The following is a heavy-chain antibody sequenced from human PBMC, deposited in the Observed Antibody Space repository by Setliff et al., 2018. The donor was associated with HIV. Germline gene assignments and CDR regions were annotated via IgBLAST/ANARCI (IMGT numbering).Heavy chain of an antibody. CDR3: AKAGGSGWFAMNL. D-gene: IGHD6-19*01. V-gene: IGHV3-21*04. CDR1: GFTFSSYT. J-gene: IGHJ5*02. CDR2: ISYSTGYI. Sequence: GGSLRLSCAASGFTFSSYTMNWVRQAPGKGLEWVSSISYSTGYIYYADSVKGRFTISRDNAKSSLYLQMNSLRAEDTAFYYCAKAGGSGWFAMNLWGQGTLVTVSS.